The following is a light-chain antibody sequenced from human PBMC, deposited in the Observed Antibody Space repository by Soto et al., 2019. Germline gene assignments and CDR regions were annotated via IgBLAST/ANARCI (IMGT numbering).Light chain of an antibody. V-gene: IGKV3-20*01. Sequence: EIVMTQSPGTLSLSPGETATLSCRASQSVSSNYVAWFHQKPGQAPRLLIYGASSRATGVPDRFSASGSGTDFTLTISRLEPEDFAVYYCQQYGRLPFTFGPGTKVDIK. CDR2: GAS. J-gene: IGKJ3*01. CDR3: QQYGRLPFT. CDR1: QSVSSNY.